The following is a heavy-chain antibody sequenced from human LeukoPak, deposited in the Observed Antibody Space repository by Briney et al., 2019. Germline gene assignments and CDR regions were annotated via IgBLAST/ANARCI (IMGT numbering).Heavy chain of an antibody. D-gene: IGHD6-19*01. CDR3: ASWPVGWYGEDS. J-gene: IGHJ4*02. CDR2: IYGGGST. Sequence: GGSLRLSCAATGLSVSSNFMSRVRQAPGKGLEWVSVIYGGGSTYYADSVKGRFTISRDTPKNTLYLQMNSLRVEDTAVYYCASWPVGWYGEDSWGQGTLVTVSS. V-gene: IGHV3-53*01. CDR1: GLSVSSNF.